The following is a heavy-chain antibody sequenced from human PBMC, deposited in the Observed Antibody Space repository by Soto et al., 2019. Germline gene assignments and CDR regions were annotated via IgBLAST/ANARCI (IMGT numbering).Heavy chain of an antibody. CDR1: GFTFTTYW. Sequence: EVQLEESGGGLVQPGGSLGLSCAASGFTFTTYWMGWLRQAPGKGLEWVANIDQWGSEKYYVDSVKGRFTISRDNAKNSLCLQMNSLRAEDTAVYFCARRGFYGDYVGYGGQGTLVTVSS. CDR2: IDQWGSEK. CDR3: ARRGFYGDYVGY. D-gene: IGHD4-17*01. V-gene: IGHV3-7*01. J-gene: IGHJ4*02.